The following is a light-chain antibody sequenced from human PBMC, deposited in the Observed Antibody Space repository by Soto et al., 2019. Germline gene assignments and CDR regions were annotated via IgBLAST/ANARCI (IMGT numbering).Light chain of an antibody. CDR1: SSDVGGYNY. Sequence: QSALTQPASVSGSPGQSITISCTGTSSDVGGYNYFSWYQQHPGKAPKLMIYDVSNRPSGVSNRLSGSKSGKKASLTISGLQAEDEAYYYCRYYTSCSRVFDGGSKRTGL. CDR3: RYYTSCSRV. CDR2: DVS. J-gene: IGLJ2*01. V-gene: IGLV2-14*01.